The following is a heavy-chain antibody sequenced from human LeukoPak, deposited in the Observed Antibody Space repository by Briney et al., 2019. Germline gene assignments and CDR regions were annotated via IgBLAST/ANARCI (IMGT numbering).Heavy chain of an antibody. D-gene: IGHD3-10*01. V-gene: IGHV3-30*04. Sequence: QPGGSLRLSCAASGFTFSGYAMHWVRQAPGKGLEWVAIISSDGSKIYYADSVKGRFTISRDNSKNTLYLQMNSLRAEDTAVYYCARDRGSLYSYGMDVWGQGTTVTVSS. CDR2: ISSDGSKI. CDR3: ARDRGSLYSYGMDV. J-gene: IGHJ6*02. CDR1: GFTFSGYA.